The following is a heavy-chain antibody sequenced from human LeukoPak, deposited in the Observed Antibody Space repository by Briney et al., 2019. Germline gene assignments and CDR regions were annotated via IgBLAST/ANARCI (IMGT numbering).Heavy chain of an antibody. D-gene: IGHD6-19*01. CDR1: GGSISSSSYY. CDR2: IYYSGST. Sequence: ASETLSLTCTASGGSISSSSYYWGWIRQPPGKGLEWIGSIYYSGSTYYNPSLKSRVTISVDTSKNQFSLKLSSVTAADTAVYYCARPGAVAGHYYYYMDVWGKGTTVTVSS. V-gene: IGHV4-39*01. J-gene: IGHJ6*03. CDR3: ARPGAVAGHYYYYMDV.